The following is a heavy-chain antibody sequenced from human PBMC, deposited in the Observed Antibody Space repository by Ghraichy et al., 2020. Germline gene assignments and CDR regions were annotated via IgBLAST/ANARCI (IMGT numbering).Heavy chain of an antibody. CDR1: GFTFSSYA. D-gene: IGHD1-26*01. J-gene: IGHJ4*02. Sequence: GGSLRLSCSASGFTFSSYAMNWVRQAPGKGLACVSTISSSADRTYYADSVKGRFTISRDNSKKTLSLQMSSLRPEDTAVYFCVKGPRWELLPSHFDYWGQGTLVTVSS. CDR3: VKGPRWELLPSHFDY. CDR2: ISSSADRT. V-gene: IGHV3-64D*06.